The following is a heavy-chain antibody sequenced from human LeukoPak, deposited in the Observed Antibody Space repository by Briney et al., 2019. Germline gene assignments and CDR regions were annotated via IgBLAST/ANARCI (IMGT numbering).Heavy chain of an antibody. CDR2: IYYSGST. V-gene: IGHV4-59*12. J-gene: IGHJ5*02. Sequence: SETLSLTCTVSGGSISSYYWSWIRQPPGKGLEWIGYIYYSGSTNYNPSLKSRVTISVDTSKNQFSLKVSSVTAADTAVYYCARGPRRERPRNWFDPWGQGTLVTVSS. CDR1: GGSISSYY. CDR3: ARGPRRERPRNWFDP. D-gene: IGHD6-6*01.